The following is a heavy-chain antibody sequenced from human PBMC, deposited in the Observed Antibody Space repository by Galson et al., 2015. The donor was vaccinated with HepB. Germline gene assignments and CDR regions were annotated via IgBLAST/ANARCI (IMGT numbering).Heavy chain of an antibody. Sequence: LSCAASGFTFSSYWMSWVRQAPGKGLEWLGRIYSSGSTYYNPSLKSRVTMSVDTSRNQFSLKLSSVTAADTAVYYCARDRRDYDFWSGFYFDSWGQGTLVTVSS. CDR2: IYSSGST. D-gene: IGHD3-3*01. CDR1: GFTFSSYW. J-gene: IGHJ4*02. V-gene: IGHV4-4*07. CDR3: ARDRRDYDFWSGFYFDS.